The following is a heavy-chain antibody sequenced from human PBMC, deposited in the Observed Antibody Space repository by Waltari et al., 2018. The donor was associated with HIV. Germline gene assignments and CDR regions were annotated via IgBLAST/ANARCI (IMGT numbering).Heavy chain of an antibody. CDR1: GVSTSTGRYS. J-gene: IGHJ5*02. D-gene: IGHD2-2*01. CDR2: VYTNVST. Sequence: QVQLQESGPGLVKPSQTLSLTCTVSGVSTSTGRYSWSWCRQPAGKGLEWIGRVYTNVSTIYNPSLKSRVTISVDTSKNQFSLKLTSVTSADTAVYYWATSTVGRSVVVPAAWGQGILVTVSS. CDR3: ATSTVGRSVVVPAA. V-gene: IGHV4-61*02.